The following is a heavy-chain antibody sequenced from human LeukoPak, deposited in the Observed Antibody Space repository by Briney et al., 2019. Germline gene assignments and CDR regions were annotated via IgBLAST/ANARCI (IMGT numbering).Heavy chain of an antibody. CDR3: AKGEGYYDSSGNGFDY. V-gene: IGHV3-74*01. J-gene: IGHJ4*02. CDR1: GFTFSSYW. D-gene: IGHD3-22*01. Sequence: PGGSLRLSCAASGFTFSSYWMHWVRQAPGKGLVWVSRINSDGSSTSYADSVKGRFTISRDNAKNTLYLQMNSLRAEDTAVYYCAKGEGYYDSSGNGFDYWGQGTLVTVSS. CDR2: INSDGSST.